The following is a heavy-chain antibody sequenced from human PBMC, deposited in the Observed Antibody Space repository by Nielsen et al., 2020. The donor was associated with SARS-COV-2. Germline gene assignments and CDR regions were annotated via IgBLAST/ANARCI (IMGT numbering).Heavy chain of an antibody. Sequence: SETLSLTCAVSGGSISSSNWWSWVRQPPGKGLEWIGEIYHSGSTNYNPSLKSRVTISVDRSKNQFSLKLSSVTAADTAVYYCARIAAAGMAPSDYWGQGTLVTVSS. CDR1: GGSISSSNW. CDR3: ARIAAAGMAPSDY. D-gene: IGHD6-13*01. V-gene: IGHV4-4*02. CDR2: IYHSGST. J-gene: IGHJ4*02.